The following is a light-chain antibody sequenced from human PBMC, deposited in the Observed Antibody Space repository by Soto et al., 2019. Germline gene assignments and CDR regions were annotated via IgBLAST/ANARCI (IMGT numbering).Light chain of an antibody. CDR1: QTIFSW. CDR2: KES. Sequence: IQKTQSPCTLSASVGDRVSITCRASQTIFSWLAWYQQKQGKAPHLLMYKESCLESGVPSRYSGSGAGREFSLTIRCLQPDDFAADYCQQYNSYPHSVGRGTKL. CDR3: QQYNSYPHS. J-gene: IGKJ2*03. V-gene: IGKV1-5*03.